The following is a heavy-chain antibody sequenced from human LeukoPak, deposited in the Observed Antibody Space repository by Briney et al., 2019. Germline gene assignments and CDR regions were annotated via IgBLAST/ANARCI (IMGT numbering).Heavy chain of an antibody. D-gene: IGHD3-10*01. CDR1: GGSISSGDYY. CDR3: ARWYYYGSGRRQFDY. Sequence: PSETLSLTCTVSGGSISSGDYYWNWIRQPPGKGLEWIGYTYYSGSTNYNPSLKSRVTISVDTSKNQFSLNLSSVTAADTAVYYCARWYYYGSGRRQFDYWGQGTLVTVSS. J-gene: IGHJ4*02. V-gene: IGHV4-30-4*01. CDR2: TYYSGST.